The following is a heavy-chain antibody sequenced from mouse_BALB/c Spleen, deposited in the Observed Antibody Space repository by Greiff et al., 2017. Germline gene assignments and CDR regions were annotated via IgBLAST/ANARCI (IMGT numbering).Heavy chain of an antibody. CDR1: GFNIKDYY. V-gene: IGHV14-1*02. CDR3: ARSGGKEAFAY. J-gene: IGHJ3*01. CDR2: IDPENGNT. Sequence: VQLQQSGAELVRPGALVKLSCKASGFNIKDYYMHWVKQRPEQGLEWIGWIDPENGNTIYDPKFQGKASITADTSSNTAYLQLSSLISEDTAVYYCARSGGKEAFAYWGQGTLVTVSA. D-gene: IGHD1-3*01.